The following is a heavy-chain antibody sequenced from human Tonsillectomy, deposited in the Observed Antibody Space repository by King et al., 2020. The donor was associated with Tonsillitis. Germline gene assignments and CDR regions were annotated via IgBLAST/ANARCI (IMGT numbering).Heavy chain of an antibody. Sequence: DVQLVESGGGLVKPGGSLRLSCAASGFTFSSYSMNWVRQAPGKGLEWVSSISSSSSYIYYADSVKGRFTISRDNAKNSLYLQMHSLRAEDTAVYYCARVRGRGYSGYDSGMDVWGQGTTVTVSS. CDR3: ARVRGRGYSGYDSGMDV. V-gene: IGHV3-21*01. CDR2: ISSSSSYI. D-gene: IGHD5-12*01. CDR1: GFTFSSYS. J-gene: IGHJ6*02.